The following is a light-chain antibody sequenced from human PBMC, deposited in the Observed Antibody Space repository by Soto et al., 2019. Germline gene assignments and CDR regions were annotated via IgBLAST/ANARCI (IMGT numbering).Light chain of an antibody. CDR2: SNK. J-gene: IGLJ1*01. CDR3: AAWDDSLNVLYV. Sequence: QSVLTQPPSASGTPGQRFTISCSGSSSNIGSNTVNCYQQLPGTAPKPLIYSNKQRPSGVPDRFSGSKSGTSASLAISGLQSEDESDDYCAAWDDSLNVLYVFGTGTKLTVL. V-gene: IGLV1-44*01. CDR1: SSNIGSNT.